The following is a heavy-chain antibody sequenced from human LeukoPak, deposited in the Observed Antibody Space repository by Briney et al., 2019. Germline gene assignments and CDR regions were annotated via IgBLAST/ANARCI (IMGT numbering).Heavy chain of an antibody. CDR1: GFTFSSYG. D-gene: IGHD2-2*01. V-gene: IGHV3-30*02. CDR3: AKDRRAMSDAFDI. Sequence: PGGSLRLSCAASGFTFSSYGMHWVRQAPGKGLEWVAFIRYDGSNKYYADSVKGRFTISRDNSKNTLYLQMNSLRAEDTAVYYCAKDRRAMSDAFDIWGQGTMVTVSS. J-gene: IGHJ3*02. CDR2: IRYDGSNK.